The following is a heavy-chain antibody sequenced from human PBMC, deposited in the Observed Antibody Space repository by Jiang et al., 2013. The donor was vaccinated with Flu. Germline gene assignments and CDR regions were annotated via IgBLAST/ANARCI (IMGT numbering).Heavy chain of an antibody. CDR1: GGSFSGYY. D-gene: IGHD3-22*01. V-gene: IGHV4-34*01. CDR2: INHSGST. CDR3: ARHLVSTMIVVDDYFDY. Sequence: LLKPSETLSLTCAVYGGSFSGYYWSWIRQPPGKGLEWIGEINHSGSTNYNPSLKSRVTISVDTSKNQFSLKLSSVTAADTAVYYCARHLVSTMIVVDDYFDYWGQGTLVTVSS. J-gene: IGHJ4*02.